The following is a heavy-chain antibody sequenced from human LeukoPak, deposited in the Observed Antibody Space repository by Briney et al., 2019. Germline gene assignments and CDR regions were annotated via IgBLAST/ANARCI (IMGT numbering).Heavy chain of an antibody. CDR1: GGSFSGYY. D-gene: IGHD5-18*01. V-gene: IGHV4-34*01. CDR3: ARDSRYSYDY. J-gene: IGHJ4*02. Sequence: PSETLSLTCAVYGGSFSGYYWSWIRQPPGKGLEWIGEINHSGSTNYNPSLKSRVTISLDTSKSQFSLKLNSVTAADTAVYYCARDSRYSYDYWGQGTLVTVSS. CDR2: INHSGST.